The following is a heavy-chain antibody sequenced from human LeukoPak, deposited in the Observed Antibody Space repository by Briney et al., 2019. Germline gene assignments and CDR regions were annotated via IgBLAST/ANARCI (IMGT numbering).Heavy chain of an antibody. CDR2: ISGSSTII. J-gene: IGHJ5*02. CDR1: GFTFSNYN. CDR3: ARGEVITMVRGLIGSNWFDL. D-gene: IGHD3-10*01. Sequence: GGSLRLSCAASGFTFSNYNMNWVRQAPGKGLEWISYISGSSTIIYYADSVKGRFTISRDNAKNSLYLQMNSLRDEDTAVYYCARGEVITMVRGLIGSNWFDLWGQGTLVTVSS. V-gene: IGHV3-48*02.